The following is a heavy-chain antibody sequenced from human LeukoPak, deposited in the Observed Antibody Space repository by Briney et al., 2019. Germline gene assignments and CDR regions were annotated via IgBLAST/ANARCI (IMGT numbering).Heavy chain of an antibody. V-gene: IGHV3-74*01. D-gene: IGHD3-3*01. CDR3: ARGSTIFGAVTFYYYYYMDV. Sequence: PGGSLRLSCAASEFTFSTYWMHWVRQAPGKGLVWVSRINSDGSSTNYADSVKGRFTISRDNAKNTLYLQVNSLRAEDTAVYYCARGSTIFGAVTFYYYYYMDVWGKGTTVTVSS. CDR1: EFTFSTYW. J-gene: IGHJ6*03. CDR2: INSDGSST.